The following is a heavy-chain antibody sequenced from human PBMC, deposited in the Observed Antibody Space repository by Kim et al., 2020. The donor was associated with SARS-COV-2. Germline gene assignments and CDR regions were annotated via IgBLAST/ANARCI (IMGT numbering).Heavy chain of an antibody. CDR2: IIPIFGTA. CDR3: ARVNLNTSEWLVQYYYGMDV. J-gene: IGHJ6*02. V-gene: IGHV1-69*13. CDR1: GGTFSSYA. D-gene: IGHD6-19*01. Sequence: SVKVSCKASGGTFSSYAISWVRQAPGQGLEWMGGIIPIFGTANYAQKFQGRVTITADESTSTAYMELSSLRSEDTAVYYCARVNLNTSEWLVQYYYGMDVWGQGTTVTVSS.